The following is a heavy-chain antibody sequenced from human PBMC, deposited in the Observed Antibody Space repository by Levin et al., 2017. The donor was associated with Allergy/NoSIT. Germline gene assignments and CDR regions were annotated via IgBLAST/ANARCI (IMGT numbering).Heavy chain of an antibody. Sequence: PSETLSLTCAVYGGSFSGYYWSWIRQPPGKGLEWIGEINHSGSTNYNPSLKSRVTISVDTSKNQFSLKLSSVTAADTAVYYCARRVGSGSYYSWDDYYYYMDVWGKGTTVTVSS. CDR1: GGSFSGYY. D-gene: IGHD3-10*01. J-gene: IGHJ6*03. V-gene: IGHV4-34*01. CDR3: ARRVGSGSYYSWDDYYYYMDV. CDR2: INHSGST.